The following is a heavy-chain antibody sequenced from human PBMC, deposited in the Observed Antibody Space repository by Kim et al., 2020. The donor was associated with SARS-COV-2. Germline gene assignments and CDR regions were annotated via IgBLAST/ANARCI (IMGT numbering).Heavy chain of an antibody. V-gene: IGHV3-21*01. CDR3: ASVGGHPRILCLSFDP. D-gene: IGHD2-15*01. J-gene: IGHJ5*02. Sequence: SVEGQFTISRDNAKNTLYLQMNSLRAEDTAVYYCASVGGHPRILCLSFDPWGQGTLVTVSS.